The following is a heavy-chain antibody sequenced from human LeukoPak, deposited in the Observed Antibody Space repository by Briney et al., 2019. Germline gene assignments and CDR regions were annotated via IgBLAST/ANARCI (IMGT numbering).Heavy chain of an antibody. J-gene: IGHJ4*02. CDR1: GLTFRCYW. D-gene: IGHD5-18*01. CDR3: AGFGF. V-gene: IGHV3-7*02. CDR2: IERDGSEK. Sequence: GGTLRLLCGVSGLTFRCYWMNWVRQAPGKGLECVSDIERDGSEKYYVDSVKVRFTISRDNAKNSLYLQMNSLRAEDTAVYYCAGFGFWAQGTLVTVAS.